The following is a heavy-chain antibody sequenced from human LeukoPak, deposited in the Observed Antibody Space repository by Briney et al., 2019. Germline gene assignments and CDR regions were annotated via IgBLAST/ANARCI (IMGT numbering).Heavy chain of an antibody. CDR2: ISAHKGNT. CDR3: ARLELEQRSWFDP. D-gene: IGHD1/OR15-1a*01. V-gene: IGHV1-18*01. J-gene: IGHJ5*02. Sequence: ASVKVSCKASGYTFTSYRITWVRQAPGQGLEGMGLISAHKGNTLYTQKFQGRLTMTTDTSTTTAYMELRSLRSDDTAVYYCARLELEQRSWFDPWGQGTLVTVYS. CDR1: GYTFTSYR.